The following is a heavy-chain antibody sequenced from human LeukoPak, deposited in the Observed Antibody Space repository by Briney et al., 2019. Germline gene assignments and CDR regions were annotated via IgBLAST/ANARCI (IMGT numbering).Heavy chain of an antibody. D-gene: IGHD1-7*01. CDR2: IYYSGST. CDR1: GGSISSGDYY. V-gene: IGHV4-30-4*08. CDR3: ARAGTTKTTPKGIDY. J-gene: IGHJ4*02. Sequence: SETLSLTCTVSGGSISSGDYYWSRIRQPPGKGLEWIGYIYYSGSTYYNPSLKSRVTISVDTSKNQFSLKLSSVTAADTAVYYCARAGTTKTTPKGIDYWGQGTLVTVSS.